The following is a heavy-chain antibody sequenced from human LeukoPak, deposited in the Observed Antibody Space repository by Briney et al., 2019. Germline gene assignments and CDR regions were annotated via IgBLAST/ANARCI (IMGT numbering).Heavy chain of an antibody. D-gene: IGHD6-19*01. J-gene: IGHJ4*02. V-gene: IGHV4-39*01. CDR1: GGSISSSSYY. CDR3: ARWRYSSGWLRGAPTDY. Sequence: SETLSLTCTVSGGSISSSSYYWGWIRQPPGKGLEWIGSIYYSGSTYYNPSLKSRVTISVDTSKNQFSLKLSSVTAADTAVYYCARWRYSSGWLRGAPTDYWGQGTLVTVSS. CDR2: IYYSGST.